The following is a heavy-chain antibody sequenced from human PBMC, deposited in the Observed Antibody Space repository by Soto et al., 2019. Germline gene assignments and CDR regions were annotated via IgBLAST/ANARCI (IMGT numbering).Heavy chain of an antibody. CDR2: IYYSGST. CDR3: ARGAGTKVRGALDY. V-gene: IGHV4-59*01. D-gene: IGHD3-10*01. CDR1: GGSISSYY. Sequence: QVQLQESGPGLVKPSETLSLTCTVSGGSISSYYWSWIRQPPGKGLEWIGYIYYSGSTNYNPSLKSRVTISVDTSKNQFSLKLSSVTAADTAVYYCARGAGTKVRGALDYWGQGTLVTVSS. J-gene: IGHJ4*02.